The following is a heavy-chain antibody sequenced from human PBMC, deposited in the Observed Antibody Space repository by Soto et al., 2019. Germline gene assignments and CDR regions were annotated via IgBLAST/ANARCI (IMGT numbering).Heavy chain of an antibody. CDR1: GGTFSSYA. CDR2: IIPIFGTA. Sequence: SVKVSCKASGGTFSSYAISWVRQAPGEGLEWMGGIIPIFGTANYAQKFQGRVTITADESTSTAYMELSSLRSEDTAVYYCAKDYYDSSGYYSYFDYWGQGTLVTVSS. D-gene: IGHD3-22*01. CDR3: AKDYYDSSGYYSYFDY. J-gene: IGHJ4*02. V-gene: IGHV1-69*13.